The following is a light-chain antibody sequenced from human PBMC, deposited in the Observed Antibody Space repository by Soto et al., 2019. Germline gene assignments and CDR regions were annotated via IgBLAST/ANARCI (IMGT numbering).Light chain of an antibody. V-gene: IGKV3-20*01. CDR2: GAS. CDR3: NQYVNSPFP. Sequence: EIVLTQSPDTLYLSPGEGATLSCRASQRVNSSYLAWYQQKPGQAPRLLISGASDRATGVPARVSGSGSGTAFPPTTARLEPKDFAVYYGNQYVNSPFPCVQGT. CDR1: QRVNSSY. J-gene: IGKJ2*01.